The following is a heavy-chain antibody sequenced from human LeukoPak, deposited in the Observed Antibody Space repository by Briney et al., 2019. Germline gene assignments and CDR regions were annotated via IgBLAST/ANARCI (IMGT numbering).Heavy chain of an antibody. Sequence: PGGSLRLSCAASGFTFSSYWMTWVRQAPGKGLEWVANIKQDGSEKYYVDSVKGRFTISRDNAKNSLYLQMNSLRAEDTALYYCARVYCSGGSCYEYYYYYMDVWGKGTTVTVSS. CDR2: IKQDGSEK. CDR3: ARVYCSGGSCYEYYYYYMDV. J-gene: IGHJ6*03. CDR1: GFTFSSYW. V-gene: IGHV3-7*03. D-gene: IGHD2-15*01.